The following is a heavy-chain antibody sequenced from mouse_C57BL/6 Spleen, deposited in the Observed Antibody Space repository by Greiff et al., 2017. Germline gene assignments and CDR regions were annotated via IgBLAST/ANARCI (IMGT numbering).Heavy chain of an antibody. CDR3: ARGNYYGSRGYYAMDY. D-gene: IGHD1-1*01. CDR1: GYAFSSYW. J-gene: IGHJ4*01. CDR2: IYPGDGDT. V-gene: IGHV1-80*01. Sequence: VQLQQPGAELVKPGASVKISCKASGYAFSSYWMHWVKQRPGKGLEWIGQIYPGDGDTNYNGKFKGKATLTADKSYSTAYMQLSSLTSEDSAVYFCARGNYYGSRGYYAMDYWGQGTSVTVSS.